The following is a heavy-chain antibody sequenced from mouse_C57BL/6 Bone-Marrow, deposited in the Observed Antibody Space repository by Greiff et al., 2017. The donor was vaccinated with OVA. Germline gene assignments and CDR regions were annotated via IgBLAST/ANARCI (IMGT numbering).Heavy chain of an antibody. D-gene: IGHD1-1*01. CDR2: ISYDGSN. Sequence: EVQLQQSGPGLVKPSQSLSLTCSVTGYSITSGYYWNWIRQFPGNKLEWMGYISYDGSNNYNPSLKNRISITRDTSKNQFFLKLNSVTTEDTATYYCARVYYYGSRGYFDVWGTGTTVTVSS. CDR1: GYSITSGYY. J-gene: IGHJ1*03. V-gene: IGHV3-6*01. CDR3: ARVYYYGSRGYFDV.